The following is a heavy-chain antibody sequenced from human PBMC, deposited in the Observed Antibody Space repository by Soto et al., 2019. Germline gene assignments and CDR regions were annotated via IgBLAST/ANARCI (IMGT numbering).Heavy chain of an antibody. CDR2: INPDGSTT. J-gene: IGHJ4*02. CDR1: EFTFSAYW. CDR3: ARVGVGAYHFDY. V-gene: IGHV3-74*01. D-gene: IGHD1-26*01. Sequence: EVQLVESGGGLVQPGGSLRLSCAASEFTFSAYWMHGVRQAPGKGLVWVSRINPDGSTTSYADSVKGRFTISRDNAKNTVYLQVNSLRDEDTAVYYCARVGVGAYHFDYWGQGTLVTVSS.